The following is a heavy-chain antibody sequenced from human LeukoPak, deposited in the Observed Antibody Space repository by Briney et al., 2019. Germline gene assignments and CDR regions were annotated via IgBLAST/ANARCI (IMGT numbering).Heavy chain of an antibody. CDR2: ISYDGSKK. Sequence: GRSLRLSCAASGFTFSSYGMHWVRQAPGKGLEGVAVISYDGSKKYYADSVKGRFTISRDNSKNTLYLQMNSLRAEDTAVYYCAKDRHWASNIWFDPWGQGTLVTVSS. CDR3: AKDRHWASNIWFDP. J-gene: IGHJ5*02. V-gene: IGHV3-30*18. D-gene: IGHD3-16*01. CDR1: GFTFSSYG.